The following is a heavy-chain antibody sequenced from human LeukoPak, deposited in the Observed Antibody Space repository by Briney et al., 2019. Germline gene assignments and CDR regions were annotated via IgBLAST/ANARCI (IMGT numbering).Heavy chain of an antibody. V-gene: IGHV3-23*01. J-gene: IGHJ6*03. Sequence: GGSLRLSCAASGFTFSSYAMGWVRQAPGKGLEWVSAISGSGGSTYYADSVKGRFTISRDNSKNTLYLQMNSLRAEDTAVYYCAKSGTSLNYYYYYMDAWGKGTTVTVSS. CDR1: GFTFSSYA. D-gene: IGHD6-13*01. CDR2: ISGSGGST. CDR3: AKSGTSLNYYYYYMDA.